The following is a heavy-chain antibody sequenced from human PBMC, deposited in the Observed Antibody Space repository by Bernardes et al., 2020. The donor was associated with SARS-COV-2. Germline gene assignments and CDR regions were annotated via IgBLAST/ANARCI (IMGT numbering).Heavy chain of an antibody. V-gene: IGHV4-59*01. D-gene: IGHD4-17*01. Sequence: SESLSLTCTVSGGYIDSNHWAWIRQSPGQGLAWIGNVFDSGRPTYNASFQSRVSMSVDASKNQLSLRLSSVTTADTAVYYCARAVTCGEDCSVFYYYGMDVWGQGTTVTVSS. CDR2: VFDSGRP. CDR3: ARAVTCGEDCSVFYYYGMDV. CDR1: GGYIDSNH. J-gene: IGHJ6*02.